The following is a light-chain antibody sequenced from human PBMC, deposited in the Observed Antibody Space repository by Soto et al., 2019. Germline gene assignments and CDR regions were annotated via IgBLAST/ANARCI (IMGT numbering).Light chain of an antibody. CDR2: DAS. CDR1: QDISNY. V-gene: IGKV1-33*01. J-gene: IGKJ5*01. Sequence: DIPMTQSPSSLSASVGDRVTITCRASQDISNYLNWYQQRPGKAPKLLIYDASNLERVVPSRFSGTRSGTHFTFAITSLQPEDVATYYCQQSDSLPITFGQGTRLEI. CDR3: QQSDSLPIT.